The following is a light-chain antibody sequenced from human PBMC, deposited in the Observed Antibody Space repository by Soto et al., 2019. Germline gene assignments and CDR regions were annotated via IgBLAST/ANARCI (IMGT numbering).Light chain of an antibody. CDR2: AAS. CDR1: QSVSNNY. J-gene: IGKJ1*01. V-gene: IGKV3-20*01. CDR3: QQDGSAPWT. Sequence: EIVLTQSPGTLSLSPGERVTISCRASQSVSNNYLAWYQQKPGQAPRLLIYAASNRARGIPDRFGGSGSGTDFPLTVRRLESEDFAVYSCQQDGSAPWTFGQGTKVE.